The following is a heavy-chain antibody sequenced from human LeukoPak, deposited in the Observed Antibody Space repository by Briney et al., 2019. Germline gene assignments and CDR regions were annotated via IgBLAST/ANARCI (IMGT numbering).Heavy chain of an antibody. J-gene: IGHJ6*03. Sequence: GSLRLSCAASGFTFSSYAMSWVRQAPGKGLEWIGYIYYSGSTNYNTSLKSRVTISVDTSKNQFSLKLSSVTAADTAVYYCASRIVGALYYMDVWGKGTTVTISS. CDR2: IYYSGST. D-gene: IGHD1-26*01. CDR1: GFTFSSYA. CDR3: ASRIVGALYYMDV. V-gene: IGHV4-59*08.